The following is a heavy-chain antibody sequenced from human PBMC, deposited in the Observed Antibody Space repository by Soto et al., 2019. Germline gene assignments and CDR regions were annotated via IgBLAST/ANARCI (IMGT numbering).Heavy chain of an antibody. J-gene: IGHJ4*02. D-gene: IGHD2-21*01. CDR1: GYTFTSYG. V-gene: IGHV1-18*04. CDR2: TSAYNGNT. CDR3: ARDLGRGVIAAY. Sequence: QVQLVQSGAEVKKPGASVKVSCKASGYTFTSYGISWVRQAPGQGLEWMGWTSAYNGNTNYAQKLQGRVTMTPDTSTRTAYLELRSLRSDDTAVYYGARDLGRGVIAAYWGQGTLVPVSS.